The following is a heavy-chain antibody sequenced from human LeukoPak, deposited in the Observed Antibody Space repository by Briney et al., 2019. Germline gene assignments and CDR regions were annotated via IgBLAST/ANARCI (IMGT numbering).Heavy chain of an antibody. J-gene: IGHJ4*02. CDR3: ARVRLVVRGVIRPPYFDY. V-gene: IGHV3-11*01. CDR1: GFTFSDYY. CDR2: ISSSGSTI. Sequence: NPGGSLRLSCAASGFTFSDYYMSWIRQAPGKGLEWVSYISSSGSTIYYADSVKGRFTISRDNAKNSLYLQMNSLRAEDTAVYYCARVRLVVRGVIRPPYFDYWGQGTLVTVSS. D-gene: IGHD3-10*01.